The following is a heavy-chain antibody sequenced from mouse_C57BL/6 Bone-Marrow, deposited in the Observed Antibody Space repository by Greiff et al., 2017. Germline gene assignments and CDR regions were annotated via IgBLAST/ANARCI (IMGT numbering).Heavy chain of an antibody. D-gene: IGHD2-2*01. CDR1: GYTFTSYW. CDR3: ARSGYDGLGY. J-gene: IGHJ2*01. V-gene: IGHV1-50*01. Sequence: VKQSCKASGYTFTSYWMQWENQRPGQGLEWIGEIDPSDRYTNYNQKFTGTATLTVDNSSSTAYMPLSSLTSEDAAVYYCARSGYDGLGYWGQGTTLTVAS. CDR2: IDPSDRYT.